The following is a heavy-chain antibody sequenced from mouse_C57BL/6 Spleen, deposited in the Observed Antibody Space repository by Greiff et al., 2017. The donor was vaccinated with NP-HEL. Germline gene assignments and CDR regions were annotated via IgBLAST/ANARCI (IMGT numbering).Heavy chain of an antibody. J-gene: IGHJ2*01. CDR1: GYAFSSSW. D-gene: IGHD4-1*01. Sequence: VQLQQSGPELVKPGASVKISCKASGYAFSSSWMNWVKQRPGKGLEWIGRIYPGDGDTNYNGKFKGKATLTADKSSSTAYMQLSSLTSEDSAVYFCARKDWRDYCDDWGQGTTLTVSS. CDR3: ARKDWRDYCDD. CDR2: IYPGDGDT. V-gene: IGHV1-82*01.